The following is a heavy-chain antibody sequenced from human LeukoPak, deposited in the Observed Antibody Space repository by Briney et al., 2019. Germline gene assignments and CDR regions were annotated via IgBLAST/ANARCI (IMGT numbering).Heavy chain of an antibody. V-gene: IGHV3-11*03. D-gene: IGHD5-12*01. J-gene: IGHJ4*02. CDR2: ITSSSTSYT. CDR3: ARHGSGSSFDY. Sequence: PGGSLRLSCAASGXISSDYYMSWIRQAPGKGLEWISYITSSSTSYTNYAGSVKGRFTISRDNAKNSLYLQMNSLTSDDTAVYYCARHGSGSSFDYWGQGTLVTVSS. CDR1: GXISSDYY.